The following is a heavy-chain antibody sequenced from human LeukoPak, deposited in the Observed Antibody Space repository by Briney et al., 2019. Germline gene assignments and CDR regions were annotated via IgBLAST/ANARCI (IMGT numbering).Heavy chain of an antibody. CDR3: AKDFHYGSGTYFDTFDI. CDR1: GFTFSSYG. CDR2: ISYDGSKK. Sequence: GGSLRLSCAASGFTFSSYGMHWVRQAPGKGLEWVAAISYDGSKKYYGDSVKGRFTISRDNSKNTLHLQMNSLRAEDTAVYYCAKDFHYGSGTYFDTFDIWGQGTMVTVSS. D-gene: IGHD3-10*01. J-gene: IGHJ3*02. V-gene: IGHV3-30*18.